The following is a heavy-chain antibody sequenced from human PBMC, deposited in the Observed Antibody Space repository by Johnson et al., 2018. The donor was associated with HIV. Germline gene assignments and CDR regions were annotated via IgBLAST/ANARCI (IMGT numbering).Heavy chain of an antibody. D-gene: IGHD3-22*01. Sequence: VQLVESGGGLVQPGGSLRLSCAASGFTFSTYAMSWVRQAPGRGLEWVSAISGGGGSTYYADSVKGRFTISRDNSKNTLYLEMNSLRAEDTAVYYCAKDTGAYYDTFLAFDTWGQGTMVTVSS. V-gene: IGHV3-23*04. CDR3: AKDTGAYYDTFLAFDT. CDR2: ISGGGGST. CDR1: GFTFSTYA. J-gene: IGHJ3*02.